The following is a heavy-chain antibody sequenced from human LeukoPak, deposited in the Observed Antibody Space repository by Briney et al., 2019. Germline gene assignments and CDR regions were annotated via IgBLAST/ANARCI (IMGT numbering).Heavy chain of an antibody. V-gene: IGHV5-51*01. D-gene: IGHD6-19*01. J-gene: IGHJ4*02. CDR2: IYPGDSDT. CDR3: ARHSIAVAGIDY. CDR1: RCSFTSYW. Sequence: GESLKMSCKGSRCSFTSYWIGWVRQMPRKGLEWMGIIYPGDSDTRYSPSFQGQVTISADKSISTAYLQWSSLKASDTAMYYCARHSIAVAGIDYWGQGTLVTVSS.